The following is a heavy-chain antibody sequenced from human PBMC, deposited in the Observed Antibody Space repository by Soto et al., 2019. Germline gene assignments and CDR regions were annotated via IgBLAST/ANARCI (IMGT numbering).Heavy chain of an antibody. J-gene: IGHJ4*02. Sequence: GPLRLCCAASVFTFSDYYMSWIRQAPGKGLEWVSYISSSGSTIYYADAVKGRFTISRDNAKNSLYLQMNSLRAEDTAVYYCARDTVVFDYWGQGTLVTVSS. CDR3: ARDTVVFDY. CDR2: ISSSGSTI. CDR1: VFTFSDYY. D-gene: IGHD4-17*01. V-gene: IGHV3-11*01.